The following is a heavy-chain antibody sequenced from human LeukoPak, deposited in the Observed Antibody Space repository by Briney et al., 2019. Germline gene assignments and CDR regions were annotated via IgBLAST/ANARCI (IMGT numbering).Heavy chain of an antibody. D-gene: IGHD6-13*01. CDR3: ASMTAAAGTRPFDY. Sequence: GASVNVSFKSSVYTFTSYDINWVRQATGQGLAWMGWMNPNSGNTGYAQKFQGRVTMTRNTPISTAYMELSSLRSEDTAVYYCASMTAAAGTRPFDYWGQGTLVTVSS. CDR2: MNPNSGNT. CDR1: VYTFTSYD. J-gene: IGHJ4*02. V-gene: IGHV1-8*01.